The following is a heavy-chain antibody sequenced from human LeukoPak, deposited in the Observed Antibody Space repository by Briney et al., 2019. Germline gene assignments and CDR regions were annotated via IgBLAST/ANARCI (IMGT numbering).Heavy chain of an antibody. CDR3: ASLNYYDSSGYSAFDY. CDR1: GYSISSGYY. D-gene: IGHD3-22*01. V-gene: IGHV4-38-2*02. J-gene: IGHJ4*02. CDR2: IYYSGST. Sequence: ASETLSLTCTVSGYSISSGYYWSWIRQPPGKGLEWIGYIYYSGSTNYKSSLKSRVTISVDTSKNQFSLKLTSVTAADTAVYYCASLNYYDSSGYSAFDYWGQGTLVTVSS.